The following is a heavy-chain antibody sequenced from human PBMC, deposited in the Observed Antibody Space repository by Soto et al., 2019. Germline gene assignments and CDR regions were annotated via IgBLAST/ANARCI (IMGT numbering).Heavy chain of an antibody. CDR1: GYTFTSYY. V-gene: IGHV1-46*01. D-gene: IGHD3-22*01. Sequence: GASVKVSCKASGYTFTSYYMHWMRQAPGQGLEWMGIINPSGGSTSYAQKFQGRVTMTRDTSTSTVYMELSSLRSEDTAVYYCARWVSYDSSADGMDVWGQGTTVTVSS. CDR3: ARWVSYDSSADGMDV. J-gene: IGHJ6*02. CDR2: INPSGGST.